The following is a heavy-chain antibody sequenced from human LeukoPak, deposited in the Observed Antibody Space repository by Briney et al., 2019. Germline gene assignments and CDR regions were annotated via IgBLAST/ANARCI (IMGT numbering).Heavy chain of an antibody. Sequence: SETLSLTCSVFGYSISSGYYWTWIRQPPGKGLEWIGYVDHTGSTNFNPSLNGRVSISRDTTKNLFSLRLRSVTAADTAVYFCARGRVSSSTWYSTYYYYFYMDVWGKGTTVTVSS. CDR1: GYSISSGYY. D-gene: IGHD1-1*01. CDR2: VDHTGST. CDR3: ARGRVSSSTWYSTYYYYFYMDV. J-gene: IGHJ6*03. V-gene: IGHV4-61*03.